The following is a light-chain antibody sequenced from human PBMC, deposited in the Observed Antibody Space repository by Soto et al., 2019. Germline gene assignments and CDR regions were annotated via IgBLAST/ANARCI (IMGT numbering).Light chain of an antibody. CDR1: TGAVTSGHY. CDR2: ETT. CDR3: LLSYSGARGV. Sequence: QAVVTQEPSLTVSPGGTVTLTCGSSTGAVTSGHYPYWFQQKPGQAPRTLIYETTNRHSWTPARFSGSLLGGKAALTLSGAQPEDEADYYCLLSYSGARGVFGGGTKLTVL. J-gene: IGLJ3*02. V-gene: IGLV7-46*01.